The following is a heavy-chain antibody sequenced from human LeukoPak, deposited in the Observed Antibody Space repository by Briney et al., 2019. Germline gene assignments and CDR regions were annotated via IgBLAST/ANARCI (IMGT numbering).Heavy chain of an antibody. J-gene: IGHJ4*02. CDR2: ISSSSSYI. Sequence: PGRSLRLSCAASGFTFDDYAMHWVRQAPGKGLEWVSSISSSSSYIYYADSVKGRFTVSRDNAKNSLYLQMNSLRAEDTAVYYCARGNGSSLGIDYWGQGTLVTVSS. CDR1: GFTFDDYA. CDR3: ARGNGSSLGIDY. D-gene: IGHD6-13*01. V-gene: IGHV3-21*01.